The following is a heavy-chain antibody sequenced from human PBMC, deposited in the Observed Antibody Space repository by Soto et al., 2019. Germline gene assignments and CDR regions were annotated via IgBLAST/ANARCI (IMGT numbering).Heavy chain of an antibody. V-gene: IGHV3-23*01. CDR3: AKEAARPGPCDS. CDR2: ISCSGGNT. Sequence: PGGSLRLSCAASGFTFSSFAMRWVRQAPGKGLEWVSGISCSGGNTYYADSVKGRITISRDNSKNTLYLQLNSLRAEDTAVYYCAKEAARPGPCDSWGQGTLVTVSS. D-gene: IGHD6-6*01. J-gene: IGHJ4*02. CDR1: GFTFSSFA.